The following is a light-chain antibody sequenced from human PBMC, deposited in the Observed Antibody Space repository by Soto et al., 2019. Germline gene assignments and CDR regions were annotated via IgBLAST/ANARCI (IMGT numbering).Light chain of an antibody. CDR1: NIAIKS. CDR3: QVWDSSSDHRVV. Sequence: SYELTQAPSVSVAPGQTARITCGGNNIAIKSVHWYQQKPGQAPVLVVYDDGARPSGIPERFSGSNSGNTATLTITRVEAGDAADYHCQVWDSSSDHRVVFGGGTKVTVL. V-gene: IGLV3-21*02. J-gene: IGLJ2*01. CDR2: DDG.